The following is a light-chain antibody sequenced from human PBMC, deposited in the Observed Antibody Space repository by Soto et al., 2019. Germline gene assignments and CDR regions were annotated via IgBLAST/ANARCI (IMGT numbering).Light chain of an antibody. CDR1: QTINSN. V-gene: IGKV3-15*01. J-gene: IGKJ4*01. CDR3: QQYNNWPRAT. Sequence: EIVMTQSPATLSLSPGERATLSCRASQTINSNLAWYQQKPGQAPRLLMFRASSRATGVPARFSGSGSGTEFNLTISSLQTEDFAVYYCQQYNNWPRATFGGGTKVETK. CDR2: RAS.